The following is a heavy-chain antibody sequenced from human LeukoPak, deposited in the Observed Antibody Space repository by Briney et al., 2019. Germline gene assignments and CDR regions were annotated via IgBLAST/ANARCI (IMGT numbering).Heavy chain of an antibody. D-gene: IGHD4/OR15-4a*01. Sequence: ASVKVSCKASGFTFTGYYIHWVRQAPGQGLEWMGWINPNSGGTNYAQKFQGRVTMTRDTSISTAYMKLSRLRSDDTAVYYCARVLKEEEGKQPNYYYYYGMDVWGQGTTVTVSS. J-gene: IGHJ6*02. CDR3: ARVLKEEEGKQPNYYYYYGMDV. V-gene: IGHV1-2*02. CDR2: INPNSGGT. CDR1: GFTFTGYY.